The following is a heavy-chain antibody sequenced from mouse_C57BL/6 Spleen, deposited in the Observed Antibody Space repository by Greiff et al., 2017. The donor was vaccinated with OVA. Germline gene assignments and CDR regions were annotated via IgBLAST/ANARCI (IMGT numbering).Heavy chain of an antibody. J-gene: IGHJ2*01. CDR2: ISSGGGYT. CDR3: TRASYSNYGDY. D-gene: IGHD2-5*01. Sequence: EVKVVESGAGLVKPGGSLKLSCAASGFTFSSYAMSWVRQTPEKRLEWVAYISSGGGYTYYADTVKGRFTISRDNARNTLYRQMRRLKSEDTAMYYCTRASYSNYGDYWGQGTTLTVAS. V-gene: IGHV5-9-1*02. CDR1: GFTFSSYA.